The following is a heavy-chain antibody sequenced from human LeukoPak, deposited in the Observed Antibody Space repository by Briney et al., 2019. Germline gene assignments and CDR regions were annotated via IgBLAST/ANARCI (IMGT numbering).Heavy chain of an antibody. CDR2: ISSSGSTT. J-gene: IGHJ4*02. D-gene: IGHD6-19*01. CDR3: ASQKGRIAVAVDY. CDR1: GFTFSSYE. V-gene: IGHV3-48*03. Sequence: GGSLRLSCAASGFTFSSYEMNWVRRAPGKGLEWVSYISSSGSTTYYAASVKGRFTISRDNAKNSLYLQMNSLRVEDTAVYYCASQKGRIAVAVDYWGQGALVTVSS.